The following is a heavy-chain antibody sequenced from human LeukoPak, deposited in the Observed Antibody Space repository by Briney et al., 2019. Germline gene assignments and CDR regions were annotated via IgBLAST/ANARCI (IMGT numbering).Heavy chain of an antibody. CDR1: GFPLSGDS. V-gene: IGHV3-30*01. CDR3: ARGISTWYRIDY. CDR2: QLYDGSIQ. Sequence: PGGSLRLSCVASGFPLSGDSFHWVRQALGGGVGGVALQLYDGSIQHYAGSVKGRFTLSRDNSKSSVYLQKDSLKGDDTAVYYCARGISTWYRIDYWGQGTLVTVSS. J-gene: IGHJ4*02. D-gene: IGHD6-13*01.